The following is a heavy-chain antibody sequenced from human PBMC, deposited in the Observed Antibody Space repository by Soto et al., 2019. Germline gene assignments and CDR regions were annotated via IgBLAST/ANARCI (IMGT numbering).Heavy chain of an antibody. V-gene: IGHV1-3*01. Sequence: KFQGRVTITRDTSASTAYMELSSLRSEDTAVYYCARRYYDSSGYYAWLDYWGQGTLVTVSS. CDR3: ARRYYDSSGYYAWLDY. J-gene: IGHJ4*02. D-gene: IGHD3-22*01.